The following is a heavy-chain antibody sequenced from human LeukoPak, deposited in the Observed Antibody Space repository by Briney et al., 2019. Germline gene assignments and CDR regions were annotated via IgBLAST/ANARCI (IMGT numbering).Heavy chain of an antibody. D-gene: IGHD3-9*01. CDR2: INPNSGGT. CDR3: ARGNNRDDILTGTFDY. CDR1: GYTFTGYY. J-gene: IGHJ4*02. V-gene: IGHV1-2*02. Sequence: ASVKVSCKSSGYTFTGYYMHWVRQAPGQGLEWMGLINPNSGGTNYAQKFQGRVTMTRDTSISTAYMELSRLRSDDTAVYYCARGNNRDDILTGTFDYWGQGTLVTVSS.